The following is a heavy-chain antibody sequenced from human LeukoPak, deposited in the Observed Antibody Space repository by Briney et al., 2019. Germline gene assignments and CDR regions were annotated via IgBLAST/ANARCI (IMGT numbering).Heavy chain of an antibody. J-gene: IGHJ4*02. CDR1: GYTFTGYY. CDR2: INPNSGGT. D-gene: IGHD3-3*01. V-gene: IGHV1-2*02. CDR3: ARDGITIFGVVEADY. Sequence: GASVKVSCKASGYTFTGYYMHWVRQAPGQGLEWMGWINPNSGGTNYAQKFQGRVTMTRDTSISTAYMELSRLRSDDTAVYYCARDGITIFGVVEADYWGQGTLVTVSS.